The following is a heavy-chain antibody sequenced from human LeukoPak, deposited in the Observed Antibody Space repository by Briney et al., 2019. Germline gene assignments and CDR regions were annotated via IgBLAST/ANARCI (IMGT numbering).Heavy chain of an antibody. Sequence: SETLSLTCTVSGDSISSGYYWGWIRHPPGKGLEWIGSIYHSGSTYYNPSVVSRVTISVDTSNNQFSLKLSSVTAADTAVYYCARDRRYGTDGYYYNWFDPWGQGTLVTVSS. J-gene: IGHJ5*02. V-gene: IGHV4-38-2*02. CDR1: GDSISSGYY. CDR2: IYHSGST. D-gene: IGHD3-3*01. CDR3: ARDRRYGTDGYYYNWFDP.